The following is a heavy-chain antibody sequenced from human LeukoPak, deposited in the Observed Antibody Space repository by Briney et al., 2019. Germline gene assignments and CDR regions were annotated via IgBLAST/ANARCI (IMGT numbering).Heavy chain of an antibody. J-gene: IGHJ4*02. Sequence: GGSLRLPCAASGFTFSSYSMNWVRQAPGKGLEWVSSISSSSSYIYYADSVKGRFTISRDNAKNSLYLQMNSLRAEDTAVYYCARVPLAYCGGDCYSGRNYWGQGTLVTVPS. CDR2: ISSSSSYI. CDR3: ARVPLAYCGGDCYSGRNY. CDR1: GFTFSSYS. V-gene: IGHV3-21*01. D-gene: IGHD2-21*02.